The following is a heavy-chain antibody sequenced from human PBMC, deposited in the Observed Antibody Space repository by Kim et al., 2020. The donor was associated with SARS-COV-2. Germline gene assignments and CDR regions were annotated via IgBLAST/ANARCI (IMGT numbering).Heavy chain of an antibody. V-gene: IGHV3-33*01. CDR1: GFTFSSYG. CDR2: IWYDGSNK. CDR3: ARAYYVWGSRSHYYGMDV. D-gene: IGHD3-16*01. Sequence: GGSLRLSCAASGFTFSSYGMHWVRQAPGKGLEWVAVIWYDGSNKYYADSVKGRFTISRDNSKNTLYLQMNSLRAEDTAVYYCARAYYVWGSRSHYYGMDVWGQGTTVTVSS. J-gene: IGHJ6*02.